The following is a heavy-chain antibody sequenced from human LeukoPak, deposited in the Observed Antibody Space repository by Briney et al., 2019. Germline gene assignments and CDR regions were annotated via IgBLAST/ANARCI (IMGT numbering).Heavy chain of an antibody. V-gene: IGHV4-34*01. CDR1: GGSFSGYY. CDR3: ARGRLGATY. J-gene: IGHJ4*02. D-gene: IGHD1-26*01. CDR2: IHHSGTT. Sequence: SETLSLTCAVYGGSFSGYYWSWIRQPPGKGLEWIGYIHHSGTTNYSPSLKSRVTISVDMSKNQFFLNLTSVTAADTAVYYCARGRLGATYWGQGTLVTVSS.